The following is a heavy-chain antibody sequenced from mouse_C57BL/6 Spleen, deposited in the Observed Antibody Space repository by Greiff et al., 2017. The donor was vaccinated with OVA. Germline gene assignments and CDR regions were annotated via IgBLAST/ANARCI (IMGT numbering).Heavy chain of an antibody. J-gene: IGHJ4*01. Sequence: QVQLQQPGAELVKPGASVKLSCKASGYTFTSYWMHWVKQRPGQGLEWIGMIHPNSGSTNYNEKFKSKATLTVDKSSSTAYMQLSSLTSEDSAVYYCARGGTGRYYAMDYWGQGTSVTVSS. CDR1: GYTFTSYW. V-gene: IGHV1-64*01. CDR2: IHPNSGST. D-gene: IGHD2-14*01. CDR3: ARGGTGRYYAMDY.